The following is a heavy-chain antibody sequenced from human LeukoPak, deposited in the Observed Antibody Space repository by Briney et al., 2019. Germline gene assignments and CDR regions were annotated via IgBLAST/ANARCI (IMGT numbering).Heavy chain of an antibody. CDR1: GFTFGGYG. D-gene: IGHD1-14*01. CDR2: IAYDGSRA. CDR3: TRYNNDHFDY. J-gene: IGHJ4*02. Sequence: GGSLRLSCAGSGFTFGGYGMHWFRQTPGKGLEWVAVIAYDGSRAFYADSVKGRFTISGDNSKNTMSVQMDDLRAEDTAAYYCTRYNNDHFDYWGQGTPVTVSS. V-gene: IGHV3-33*01.